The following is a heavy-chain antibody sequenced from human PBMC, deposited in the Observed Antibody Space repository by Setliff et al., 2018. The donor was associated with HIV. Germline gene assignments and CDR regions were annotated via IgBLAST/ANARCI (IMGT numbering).Heavy chain of an antibody. J-gene: IGHJ4*02. CDR3: TNWPEGAHDLFDY. D-gene: IGHD3-16*01. V-gene: IGHV3-23*01. Sequence: TGGSLRLSCAASGFTFSSYAMSWVRQAPGKGLEWVSVISVSGRSTYYADSAKGRFIISRDNSKNTAYLQMSSLRDEDTAIYYCTNWPEGAHDLFDYWGQGTLVTVSS. CDR2: ISVSGRST. CDR1: GFTFSSYA.